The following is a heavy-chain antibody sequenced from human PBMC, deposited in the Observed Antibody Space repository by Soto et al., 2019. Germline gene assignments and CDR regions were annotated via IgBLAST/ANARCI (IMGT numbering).Heavy chain of an antibody. D-gene: IGHD3-3*01. CDR2: IYPGDSDT. CDR1: GYSFTSYW. Sequence: PWESLKISCKGSGYSFTSYWIGWVRQMPGKGLEWMGIIYPGDSDTRYSPSFQGQVTISADKSISTAYLQWSSLKASDTAMYYRARQASTIFGVVKDYYYYYGMDVWGQGTTVSVSS. CDR3: ARQASTIFGVVKDYYYYYGMDV. J-gene: IGHJ6*02. V-gene: IGHV5-51*01.